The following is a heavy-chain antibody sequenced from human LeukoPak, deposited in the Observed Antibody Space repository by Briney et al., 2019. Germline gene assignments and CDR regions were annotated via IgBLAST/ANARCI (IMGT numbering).Heavy chain of an antibody. CDR2: INQGGST. V-gene: IGHV4-34*01. CDR3: ARRGIWIQWNFEY. J-gene: IGHJ4*02. D-gene: IGHD5-12*01. CDR1: GGAFNDYY. Sequence: SETLSLTCAVEGGAFNDYYWSWVRQSREKGLEWIAEINQGGSTIYNPSLKNRVTMSIDTTRKHFSLQLASLTAADTAVYFCARRGIWIQWNFEYWGQGVLVTVSS.